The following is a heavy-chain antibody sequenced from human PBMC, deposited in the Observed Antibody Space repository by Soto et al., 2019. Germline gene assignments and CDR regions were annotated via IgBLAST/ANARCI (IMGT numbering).Heavy chain of an antibody. V-gene: IGHV5-51*01. CDR2: IYPGDSDT. Sequence: PAESLKISCKGSGYIFTSYWICWVLQMAGKGLEWMGIIYPGDSDTRYSPSFQGQVTISADKSISTAYLQWSSLKASDTAMYYCARTVFGVVTYGMDVWGQGTTVTVSS. CDR3: ARTVFGVVTYGMDV. D-gene: IGHD3-3*01. CDR1: GYIFTSYW. J-gene: IGHJ6*02.